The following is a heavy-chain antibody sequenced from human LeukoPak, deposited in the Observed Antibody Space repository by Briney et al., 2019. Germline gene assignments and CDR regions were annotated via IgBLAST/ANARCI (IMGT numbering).Heavy chain of an antibody. D-gene: IGHD3-22*01. CDR2: ISAYNGNT. V-gene: IGHV1-18*01. CDR3: ARDPRDYYDSSGYYYFDC. Sequence: ASVKVSCKASGYTFTSYGISWVRQAPGQGLEWMGWISAYNGNTNYAQKLQGRVTMTTDTSTSTVCMELRSLRSDDTAVYYCARDPRDYYDSSGYYYFDCWGQGTLVTVSS. J-gene: IGHJ4*02. CDR1: GYTFTSYG.